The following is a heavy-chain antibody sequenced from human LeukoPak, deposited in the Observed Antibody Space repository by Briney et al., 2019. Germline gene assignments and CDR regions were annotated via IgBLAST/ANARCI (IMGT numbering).Heavy chain of an antibody. CDR1: GFTFSNYA. Sequence: GGSLRLSCAAFGFTFSNYAMSWLRQAPGRGLEWVSAISGSGGSTYDADSVKGRFTISRDNSKNTLHLQMNSLRAEDTAVYHCARQLGYCSDGSCYSDSWSQGTLVTVSS. CDR3: ARQLGYCSDGSCYSDS. D-gene: IGHD2-15*01. J-gene: IGHJ4*03. CDR2: ISGSGGST. V-gene: IGHV3-23*01.